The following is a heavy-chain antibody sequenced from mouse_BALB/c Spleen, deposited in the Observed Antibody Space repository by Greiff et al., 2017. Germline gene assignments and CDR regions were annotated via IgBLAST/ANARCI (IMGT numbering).Heavy chain of an antibody. Sequence: VQLQQSGAELVRPGALVKLSCKASGFNIKDYYMHWVKQRPEQGLEWIGWIDPENGNTIYDPKFQGKASITADTSSNTAYLQLSSQTSEDTAVYYCARPYGNYTYYYAMDYWGQGTSVTVSS. D-gene: IGHD2-1*01. J-gene: IGHJ4*01. CDR3: ARPYGNYTYYYAMDY. CDR2: IDPENGNT. V-gene: IGHV14-1*02. CDR1: GFNIKDYY.